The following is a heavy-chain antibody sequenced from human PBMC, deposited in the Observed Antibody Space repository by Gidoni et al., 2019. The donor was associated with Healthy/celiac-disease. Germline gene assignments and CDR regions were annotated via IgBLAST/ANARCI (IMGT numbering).Heavy chain of an antibody. J-gene: IGHJ3*02. CDR3: AREGVVRWGDAFDI. CDR2: ISSSSSYI. V-gene: IGHV3-21*01. CDR1: GFTFSSYS. Sequence: EVQLVASGGGLVKPGGSLRLSCAASGFTFSSYSMNWVRQAPGKGLEWVSSISSSSSYIYYADSVKGRFTISRDNAKNSLYLQMNSLRAEDTAVYYCAREGVVRWGDAFDIWGQGTMVTVSS. D-gene: IGHD2-2*01.